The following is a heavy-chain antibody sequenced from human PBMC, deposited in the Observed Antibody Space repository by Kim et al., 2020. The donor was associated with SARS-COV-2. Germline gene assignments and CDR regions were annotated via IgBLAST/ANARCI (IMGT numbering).Heavy chain of an antibody. CDR1: GFTFSDNY. J-gene: IGHJ6*02. V-gene: IGHV3-11*01. Sequence: GGSLRLSCAASGFTFSDNYMSWIRQAPGKGLEWVSYISSSGTTIYYADSVKGRFTISRDNAKNSLYLQMNSLRAEDTALYYCARVDNSTGYGSGRNYYYGIDVWGQGTTVAVSS. D-gene: IGHD3-10*01. CDR2: ISSSGTTI. CDR3: ARVDNSTGYGSGRNYYYGIDV.